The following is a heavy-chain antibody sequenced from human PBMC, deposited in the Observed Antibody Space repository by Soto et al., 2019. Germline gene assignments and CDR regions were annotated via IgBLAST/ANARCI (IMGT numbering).Heavy chain of an antibody. CDR3: AKEFRDYDSGDYAFDV. CDR1: GFTFSTYG. Sequence: QVQLVESGGGVVQPGRSLRLSCEDSGFTFSTYGMHWVRQAPGKGLEWVALISFDGNKKYYADSVQGRFTISRDKSKNTLNLQMNSLRAEDTAVYFCAKEFRDYDSGDYAFDVWGQGTMVTVSS. CDR2: ISFDGNKK. D-gene: IGHD4-17*01. J-gene: IGHJ3*01. V-gene: IGHV3-30*18.